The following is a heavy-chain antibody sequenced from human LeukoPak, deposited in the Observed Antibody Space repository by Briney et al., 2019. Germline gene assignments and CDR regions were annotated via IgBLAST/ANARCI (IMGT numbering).Heavy chain of an antibody. Sequence: ASVKVSFKASGYTFTDYYMHWVRQAPGQGLEWMGWINPNSGGTNYAQKFQDTVTMTRDTSISTAYMEVSRLRSDDTAMYYCAMIVYGSGSPTYYFDYWGQGTLVTVSS. J-gene: IGHJ4*02. CDR3: AMIVYGSGSPTYYFDY. CDR1: GYTFTDYY. V-gene: IGHV1-2*02. D-gene: IGHD3-10*01. CDR2: INPNSGGT.